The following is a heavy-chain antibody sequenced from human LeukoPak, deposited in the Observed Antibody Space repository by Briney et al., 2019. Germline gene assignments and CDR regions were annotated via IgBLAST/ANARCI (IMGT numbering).Heavy chain of an antibody. CDR3: ARDWGYCSSTSCFYYGMDV. V-gene: IGHV3-21*01. CDR2: ITSSSDYM. J-gene: IGHJ6*02. Sequence: GGSLRLSCAASGFTFSSYTMNWVRQAPGKGLEWVSSITSSSDYMYYADSVKGRFTISRDNAKNSLYLQMNSLRAEDTAVYYSARDWGYCSSTSCFYYGMDVWGQGTTVTVSS. D-gene: IGHD2-2*01. CDR1: GFTFSSYT.